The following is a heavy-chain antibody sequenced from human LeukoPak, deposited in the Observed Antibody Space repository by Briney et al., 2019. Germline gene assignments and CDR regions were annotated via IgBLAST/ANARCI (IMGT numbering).Heavy chain of an antibody. Sequence: PGGSLRLSCAASGFTFSSYWIHWVRQAPGKGLVWVSRIKSDGSSTRYADSVKGRFTISRDNAKNTLWLQMNSLRAEDTAVYYCATDLDYGGYSHFDFWGQGTLVTVSS. CDR3: ATDLDYGGYSHFDF. CDR1: GFTFSSYW. CDR2: IKSDGSST. D-gene: IGHD4-23*01. V-gene: IGHV3-74*01. J-gene: IGHJ4*02.